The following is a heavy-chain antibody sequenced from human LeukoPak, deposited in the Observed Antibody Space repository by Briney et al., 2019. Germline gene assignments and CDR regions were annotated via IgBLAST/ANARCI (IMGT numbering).Heavy chain of an antibody. CDR3: ATDDYGDY. CDR2: INPSGGST. CDR1: GYTFTNYD. Sequence: ASVKVSCQTSGYTFTNYDIHWVRQAPGPGLEWMGIINPSGGSTSYAQKFQGRVTMTRDTSTSTVYMELSSLRSEDTAVYYCATDDYGDYWGQGTLVTVSS. V-gene: IGHV1-46*01. J-gene: IGHJ4*02.